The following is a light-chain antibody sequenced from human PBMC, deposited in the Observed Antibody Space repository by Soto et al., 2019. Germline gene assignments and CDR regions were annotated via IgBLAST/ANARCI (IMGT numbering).Light chain of an antibody. CDR1: QSISNY. Sequence: DVQMTQSPSSLSASVGDRITITCRASQSISNYLSWYQQRPGKAPKLLIYLAFNLQSGVPSRFSGSGSGTDFTLTISILQPEDYATYYCQQRHTAPLTFGGGTKVEIK. CDR2: LAF. V-gene: IGKV1-39*01. J-gene: IGKJ4*01. CDR3: QQRHTAPLT.